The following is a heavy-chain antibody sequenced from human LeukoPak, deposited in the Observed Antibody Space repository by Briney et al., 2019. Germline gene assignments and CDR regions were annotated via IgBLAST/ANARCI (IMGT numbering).Heavy chain of an antibody. CDR2: IYHSGST. Sequence: PSQTLSLTCAVSGGPISSGGYSWSWIRQPPGKGLEWIGYIYHSGSTYYNLSLKSRVTISVDRSKNQFSLKLSSVTAADTAVYYCARAWIQRGYYFDYWGQGTLVTVSS. V-gene: IGHV4-30-2*01. CDR1: GGPISSGGYS. D-gene: IGHD5-18*01. CDR3: ARAWIQRGYYFDY. J-gene: IGHJ4*02.